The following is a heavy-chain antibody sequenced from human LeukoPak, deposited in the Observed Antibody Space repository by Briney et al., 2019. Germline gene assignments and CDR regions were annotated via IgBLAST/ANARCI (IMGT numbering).Heavy chain of an antibody. V-gene: IGHV3-7*01. J-gene: IGHJ4*02. CDR1: GFTFSSYW. CDR3: ARDGAGYCSGGSCCNPFDY. Sequence: PGGSLRLSCAASGFTFSSYWMSWVRQAPGKGLEWVANIKQDGSEKYYVDSVKGRFTISRDNAKNSLYLQMNSLRAEDTAVYYCARDGAGYCSGGSCCNPFDYWGQGTLVTVSS. D-gene: IGHD2-15*01. CDR2: IKQDGSEK.